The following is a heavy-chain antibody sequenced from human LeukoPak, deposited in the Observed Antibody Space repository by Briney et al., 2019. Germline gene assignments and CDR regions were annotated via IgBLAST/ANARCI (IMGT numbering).Heavy chain of an antibody. J-gene: IGHJ4*02. D-gene: IGHD3-10*01. CDR1: GFTFSSYE. V-gene: IGHV3-48*03. Sequence: GGSLRLSCAASGFTFSSYEMNWVRQAPGKGLEWVSYISSSGSTIYYADSVKGRFTISRDNAKNSLYLQMNSLRAEDTAVYYCAKDNYGSGRARGSYISYWGQGTLVTVSS. CDR3: AKDNYGSGRARGSYISY. CDR2: ISSSGSTI.